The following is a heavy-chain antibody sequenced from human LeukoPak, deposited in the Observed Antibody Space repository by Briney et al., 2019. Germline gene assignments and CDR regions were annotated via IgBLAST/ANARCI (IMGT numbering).Heavy chain of an antibody. CDR2: IYTSGST. CDR3: ARDSSTSCAGVGCRYYYYYYMDV. CDR1: GGSISSYY. D-gene: IGHD2-2*01. Sequence: SSETLSLTCTVSGGSISSYYWSWIRQPPGKGLEWIGRIYTSGSTNYNPSLKSRVTISVDTSKNQFSLKLSSVTAADTAVYYCARDSSTSCAGVGCRYYYYYYMDVWGKGTTVTISS. J-gene: IGHJ6*03. V-gene: IGHV4-4*08.